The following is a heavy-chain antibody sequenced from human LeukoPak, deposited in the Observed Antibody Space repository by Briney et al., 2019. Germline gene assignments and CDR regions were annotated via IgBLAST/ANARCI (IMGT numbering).Heavy chain of an antibody. J-gene: IGHJ4*02. D-gene: IGHD3-10*01. CDR3: AREAYGSGSYHFDY. CDR1: GYTFTSYA. V-gene: IGHV7-4-1*02. Sequence: ASVKVSCKASGYTFTSYAMNWVRQAPGQGLEWMGWINTNTGNPMYAQGFTGRFVFSLDTSVSTAYLQISSLEAEDTAIYYCAREAYGSGSYHFDYWGRGTLVTASS. CDR2: INTNTGNP.